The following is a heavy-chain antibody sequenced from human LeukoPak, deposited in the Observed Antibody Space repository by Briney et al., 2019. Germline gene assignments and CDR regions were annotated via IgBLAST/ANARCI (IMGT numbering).Heavy chain of an antibody. CDR2: IIPIFGKA. V-gene: IGHV1-69*13. J-gene: IGHJ4*02. Sequence: ASVEVSCKASGGTFSSYAISWVRQAPGQGLEGMGGIIPIFGKANYAQKFQGRVTITADESTSTAYMEMSSLRSEDTAVYYCARASDRAQNYDFWSGYFSRFDYWGPGTLVTVSS. CDR1: GGTFSSYA. CDR3: ARASDRAQNYDFWSGYFSRFDY. D-gene: IGHD3-3*01.